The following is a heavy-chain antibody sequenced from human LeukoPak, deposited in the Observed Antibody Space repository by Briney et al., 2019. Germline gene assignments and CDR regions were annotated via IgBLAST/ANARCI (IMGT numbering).Heavy chain of an antibody. CDR2: INPYTGGT. V-gene: IGHV1-2*04. Sequence: ASVRVSCKASGYSFTDYYLHWVRQAPGQGLEWMGWINPYTGGTNYAQKFQAWVTMTRDTSNSTVYMELKRLRSDDTAVYYCARDNVRFGGIPGYWGQGTLVTVSS. CDR3: ARDNVRFGGIPGY. J-gene: IGHJ4*02. CDR1: GYSFTDYY. D-gene: IGHD1-26*01.